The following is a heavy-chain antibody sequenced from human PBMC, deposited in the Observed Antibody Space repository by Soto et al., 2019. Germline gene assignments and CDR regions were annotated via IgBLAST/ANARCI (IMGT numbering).Heavy chain of an antibody. CDR3: AFFFLPISQTAAFDI. CDR1: GFTFSSYW. D-gene: IGHD3-3*01. CDR2: IKQDGSEK. J-gene: IGHJ3*02. V-gene: IGHV3-7*01. Sequence: GGSLRLSCAASGFTFSSYWMSWVRQAPGKGLEWVANIKQDGSEKYYVDSVKGRFTISRDNAKNSLYLQMNSLRAEDTAVYYCAFFFLPISQTAAFDIWRQGTFVT.